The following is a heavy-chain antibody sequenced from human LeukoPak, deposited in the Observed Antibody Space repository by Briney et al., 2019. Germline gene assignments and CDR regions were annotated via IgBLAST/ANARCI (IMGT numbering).Heavy chain of an antibody. D-gene: IGHD3-9*01. CDR1: GYTFTSYG. Sequence: ASVKVSCKASGYTFTSYGISWVRQAPGQGLEWMGWISAYNGNTNYAQKLQGRVTMTTDTSTSTAYMELRSLRSDDTAVYYCARGPYYDIPGNWFDPWGQGTLVTASS. CDR2: ISAYNGNT. J-gene: IGHJ5*02. CDR3: ARGPYYDIPGNWFDP. V-gene: IGHV1-18*01.